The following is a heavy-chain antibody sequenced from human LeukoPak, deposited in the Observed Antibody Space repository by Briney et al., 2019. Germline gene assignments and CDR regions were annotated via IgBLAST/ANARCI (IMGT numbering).Heavy chain of an antibody. CDR2: ISSSGTTI. J-gene: IGHJ6*04. V-gene: IGHV3-48*03. CDR3: ARAGPTRVRRVIMRGYYYYGMDV. CDR1: SFTFCSYE. D-gene: IGHD3-10*01. Sequence: GVSLTLSCAASSFTFCSYEMNWLPPAPGKGLVGVSCISSSGTTISYAHPVRGPITISRDNTKNSLYLQMKSLRAEDTAVYYCARAGPTRVRRVIMRGYYYYGMDVWGKGNTVTVSS.